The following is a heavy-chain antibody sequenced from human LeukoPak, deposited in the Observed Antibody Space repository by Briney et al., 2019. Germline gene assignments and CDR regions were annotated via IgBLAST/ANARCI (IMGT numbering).Heavy chain of an antibody. CDR1: GGSISSYY. D-gene: IGHD5-18*01. V-gene: IGHV4-59*01. Sequence: SETLSLTCTVSGGSISSYYWSWIRQPPGKGLEWIGYIYYSGSTNYNPSLKSRVTISVDTSKNQFSLKLSSVTAADTAVYYCARVDTAMALFDYWGQGTLVTVPS. CDR3: ARVDTAMALFDY. CDR2: IYYSGST. J-gene: IGHJ4*02.